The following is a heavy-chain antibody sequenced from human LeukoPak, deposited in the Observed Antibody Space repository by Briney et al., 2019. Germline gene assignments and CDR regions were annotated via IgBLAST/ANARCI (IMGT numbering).Heavy chain of an antibody. Sequence: GGSLRLSCAASGFTFRSYSMNWVRQAPGKGLEWVSAIDPSSTYIYYADSVKGRFTISRDNAENSLYLQMNSLRVEDTAAYYCARAPTVLVGYCSSSGCQADYWGQGTLVTVSS. V-gene: IGHV3-21*01. CDR1: GFTFRSYS. CDR3: ARAPTVLVGYCSSSGCQADY. CDR2: IDPSSTYI. D-gene: IGHD2-2*01. J-gene: IGHJ4*02.